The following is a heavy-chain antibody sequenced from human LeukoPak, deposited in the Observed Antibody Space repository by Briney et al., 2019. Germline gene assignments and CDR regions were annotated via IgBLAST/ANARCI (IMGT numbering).Heavy chain of an antibody. CDR2: ISSNGGST. Sequence: QTGGSLRLSCAASGFTFSSYAMHWVRQAPGKGLGYVSAISSNGGSTYYANSVKGRFTISRDNSKNTLYLQMGSLRAEDMAVYYCAREMNPLLWFGELFFSDDPWGQGTLVTVSS. D-gene: IGHD3-10*01. V-gene: IGHV3-64*01. J-gene: IGHJ5*02. CDR1: GFTFSSYA. CDR3: AREMNPLLWFGELFFSDDP.